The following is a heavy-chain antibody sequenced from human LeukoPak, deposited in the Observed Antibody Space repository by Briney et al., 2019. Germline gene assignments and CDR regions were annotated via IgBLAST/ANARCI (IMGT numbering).Heavy chain of an antibody. CDR1: GASMSSNY. V-gene: IGHV4-59*01. J-gene: IGHJ3*02. CDR3: ARGRFLDAFDI. D-gene: IGHD3-3*01. CDR2: IYYSGST. Sequence: PSETLSLTCNVSGASMSSNYWSWIRQPPGKGLEWIGYIYYSGSTKYKPSLKSRVTISVDTSKNQFSLKLSSVTAADTAVYYCARGRFLDAFDIWGQGTMVTVSS.